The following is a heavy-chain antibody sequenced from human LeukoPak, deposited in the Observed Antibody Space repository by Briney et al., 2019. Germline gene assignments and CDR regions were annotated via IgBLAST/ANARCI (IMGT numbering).Heavy chain of an antibody. V-gene: IGHV4-4*07. Sequence: SETLSLTCTVSGDSINGFYWSRIRQAAGKGLEWIGHIYTSGSTNYNPSLRSRVTMSVDMSKNQFSLKLRSVTAADTAVYYCARRGTLLWFGAFPEYYFDYWGQGTLVTVSS. CDR2: IYTSGST. D-gene: IGHD3-10*01. J-gene: IGHJ4*02. CDR3: ARRGTLLWFGAFPEYYFDY. CDR1: GDSINGFY.